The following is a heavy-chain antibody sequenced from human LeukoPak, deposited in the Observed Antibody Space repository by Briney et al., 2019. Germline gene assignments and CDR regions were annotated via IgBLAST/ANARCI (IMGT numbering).Heavy chain of an antibody. D-gene: IGHD4-17*01. Sequence: SGGSLRLSCAASGFTFSDYYMSWIRQAPGKGLEWVSYISSSGSTIYYADSVKGRFTISRDNAKNSLYLQMNSLRAEDTAVYYCARVGNGDYRYYFYMDVWGKGTTVTISS. CDR2: ISSSGSTI. V-gene: IGHV3-11*01. J-gene: IGHJ6*03. CDR1: GFTFSDYY. CDR3: ARVGNGDYRYYFYMDV.